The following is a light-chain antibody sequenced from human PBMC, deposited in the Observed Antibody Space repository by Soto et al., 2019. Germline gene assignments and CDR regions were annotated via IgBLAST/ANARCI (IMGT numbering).Light chain of an antibody. CDR1: QSVLYSADNKNY. CDR3: QHYYSIPIT. Sequence: DIVMTQSPDSLAVSLGERATINCKSSQSVLYSADNKNYLAWYQQKPGQPPKLLIYSASTRESGVPDRFSGSGSGTDFTLTISSLQAEDVAVYYCQHYYSIPITFGQGTRLEIE. CDR2: SAS. V-gene: IGKV4-1*01. J-gene: IGKJ5*01.